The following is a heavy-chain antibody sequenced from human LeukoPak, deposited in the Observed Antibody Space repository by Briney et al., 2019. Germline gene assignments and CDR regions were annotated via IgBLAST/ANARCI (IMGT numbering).Heavy chain of an antibody. CDR1: GCTLSSYA. V-gene: IGHV1-69*04. CDR2: IIPILGIA. D-gene: IGHD2-15*01. Sequence: SVKVSCKASGCTLSSYAISWVRQPPGQGLEWMGRIIPILGIANYAQKFQRRVKITADKSTSTAYMELSSLRSEDTAVYYCASSYCSGGSCYLMYFDYWGQGTLVTVSS. J-gene: IGHJ4*02. CDR3: ASSYCSGGSCYLMYFDY.